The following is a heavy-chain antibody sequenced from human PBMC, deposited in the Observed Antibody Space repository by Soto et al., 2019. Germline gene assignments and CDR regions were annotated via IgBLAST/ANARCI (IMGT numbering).Heavy chain of an antibody. CDR2: ISGSGGST. Sequence: EVQLLESGGGLVQPGGSLRLSCAASGFTFSSYAMSWVRQAPGKGLEWVSAISGSGGSTYYADSVKGRFTISRDNSKNTLYLQMNSLRAEDTAVYDCSNRRSRFGAFIGSQFDYWGQGTLVTVSS. V-gene: IGHV3-23*01. J-gene: IGHJ4*02. CDR3: SNRRSRFGAFIGSQFDY. D-gene: IGHD3-10*01. CDR1: GFTFSSYA.